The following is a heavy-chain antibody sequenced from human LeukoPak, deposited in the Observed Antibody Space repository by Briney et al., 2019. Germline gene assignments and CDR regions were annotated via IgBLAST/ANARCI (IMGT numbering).Heavy chain of an antibody. CDR2: ISSSSSYI. CDR3: ARDESGSGSCDY. CDR1: GFNFGSYV. V-gene: IGHV3-21*01. D-gene: IGHD3-10*01. Sequence: GGSLRLSCVGTGFNFGSYVMSWVRQAPGKGLEWVSSISSSSSYIYYADSVKGRFTISRDNAKNSLYLQMNSLRAEDTAVYYCARDESGSGSCDYWGQGTLVTVSS. J-gene: IGHJ4*02.